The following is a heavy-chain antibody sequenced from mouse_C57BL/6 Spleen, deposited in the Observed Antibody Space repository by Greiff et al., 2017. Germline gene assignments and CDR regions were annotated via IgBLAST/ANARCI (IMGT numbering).Heavy chain of an antibody. V-gene: IGHV1-82*01. CDR2: IYPGDGDT. Sequence: QVQLQQSGPELVKPGASVKISCKASGYAFSSSWMNWVKQRPGKGLEWIGRIYPGDGDTNYNGKFKGKATLTADKSSSTAYMQLSSLTSEDSAVYFCARTSMYDYDEGWYFDVWGTGTTVTVSS. J-gene: IGHJ1*03. CDR3: ARTSMYDYDEGWYFDV. D-gene: IGHD2-4*01. CDR1: GYAFSSSW.